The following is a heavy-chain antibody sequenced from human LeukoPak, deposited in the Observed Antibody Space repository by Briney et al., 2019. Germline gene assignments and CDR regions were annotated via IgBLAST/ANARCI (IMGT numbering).Heavy chain of an antibody. CDR2: ISGSGGST. CDR1: GFTFSSYA. J-gene: IGHJ4*02. D-gene: IGHD4-11*01. Sequence: LTGGSLRLSCAASGFTFSSYAMSWVRQAPGKGLEWVSAISGSGGSTYYADSVKGRFTISRDNSKNMLYLQMNSLRAEDTAVYYCTTLTTVKVKWGQGTLVTVSS. CDR3: TTLTTVKVK. V-gene: IGHV3-23*01.